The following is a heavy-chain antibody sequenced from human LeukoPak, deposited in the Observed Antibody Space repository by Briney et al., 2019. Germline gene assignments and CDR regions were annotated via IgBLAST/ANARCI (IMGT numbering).Heavy chain of an antibody. D-gene: IGHD3-10*01. V-gene: IGHV3-66*01. CDR1: GFTVSSNY. Sequence: GGSLRPSCAASGFTVSSNYMSWVRQAPGRGLEWVSVIYSGGGTYYADSVKGRFTISRDNSKNTLFLQMNSLRAGDTAVYYCARGTVTMVDYWGQGTLVTVSS. J-gene: IGHJ4*02. CDR2: IYSGGGT. CDR3: ARGTVTMVDY.